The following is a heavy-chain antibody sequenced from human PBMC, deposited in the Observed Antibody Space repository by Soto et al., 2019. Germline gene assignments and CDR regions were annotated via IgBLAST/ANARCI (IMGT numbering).Heavy chain of an antibody. D-gene: IGHD3-10*01. V-gene: IGHV4-59*01. Sequence: SETLSLTCTVSGASINTYYWAWVRQPPGKGLEWIGYIHNSGTTDYNPSLKSRVTMSVDTSKSQFSLKLSSVTAADTAVYYCARDYGAGSYGIDYWGQGTLVTVSS. CDR2: IHNSGTT. J-gene: IGHJ4*02. CDR3: ARDYGAGSYGIDY. CDR1: GASINTYY.